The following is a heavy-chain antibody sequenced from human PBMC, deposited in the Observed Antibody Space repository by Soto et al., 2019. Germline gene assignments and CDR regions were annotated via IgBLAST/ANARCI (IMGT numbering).Heavy chain of an antibody. V-gene: IGHV2-5*02. Sequence: SGPTLVNPTETLTLTCTFSGFSLSSGVGVGWVRQPPGKALEWLAVIYWDNDKRSSPSLKSRLTITKDTSKNQVFLTMTNMDPVDTATYYCARRIPYGMDVWGQGTTVTVSS. D-gene: IGHD2-15*01. CDR3: ARRIPYGMDV. J-gene: IGHJ6*02. CDR1: GFSLSSGVG. CDR2: IYWDNDK.